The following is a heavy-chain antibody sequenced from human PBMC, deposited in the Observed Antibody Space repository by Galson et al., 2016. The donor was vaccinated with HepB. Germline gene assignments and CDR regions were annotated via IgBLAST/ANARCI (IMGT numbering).Heavy chain of an antibody. J-gene: IGHJ4*02. Sequence: SLRLSCAASGFIFDDFGMGWVRQAPGQGLEWVAGINWNGDTPGYAGSLKGGFTVSRDNAKNSLYLQMNSLRAEDSAWYYCARVRYYGWVNYPPSIDFWGQGTLVTVSS. V-gene: IGHV3-20*04. CDR3: ARVRYYGWVNYPPSIDF. CDR1: GFIFDDFG. CDR2: INWNGDTP. D-gene: IGHD3-16*01.